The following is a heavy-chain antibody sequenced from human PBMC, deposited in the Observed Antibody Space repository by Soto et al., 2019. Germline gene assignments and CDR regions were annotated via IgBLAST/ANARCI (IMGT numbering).Heavy chain of an antibody. D-gene: IGHD3-22*01. V-gene: IGHV1-69*13. CDR2: IIPIFGTA. CDR3: ARDQAHSSGYYPGAFDI. CDR1: GGTFSSYA. Sequence: SVKVSCKASGGTFSSYAISWVRQAPGQGLEWMGGIIPIFGTANYAQKFQGRVTITADESTSTAYMELSSLRSEDTAVYYCARDQAHSSGYYPGAFDIWGQGTTVTVSS. J-gene: IGHJ3*02.